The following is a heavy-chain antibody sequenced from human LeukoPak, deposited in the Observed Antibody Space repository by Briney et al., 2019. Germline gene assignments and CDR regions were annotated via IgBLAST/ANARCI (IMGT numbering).Heavy chain of an antibody. J-gene: IGHJ4*02. Sequence: GGSLRLSCAASGFTFSSYSMNWVRQAPGKGLEWVSYISSSSSTIYYADSVKGRFTISRDNAKNSLYLQTNSLRAEDTAVYYCARAWVGTATTLFDYWGQGTLVTVSS. V-gene: IGHV3-48*04. CDR3: ARAWVGTATTLFDY. CDR1: GFTFSSYS. D-gene: IGHD5-18*01. CDR2: ISSSSSTI.